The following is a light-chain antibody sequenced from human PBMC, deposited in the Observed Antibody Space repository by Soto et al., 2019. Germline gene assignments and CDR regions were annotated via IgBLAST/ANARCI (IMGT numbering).Light chain of an antibody. J-gene: IGLJ2*01. CDR1: SSNIGSNT. V-gene: IGLV1-44*01. Sequence: QSVLTQPPSPSGTPGQRVTISCSGSSSNIGSNTVNWYQHLPGTAPKLLIYNNNQRPSGVPDRFSGSKSGTSASLAISGLQSEDEADYYCATWDDSLNGVVFGGGTKLTVL. CDR3: ATWDDSLNGVV. CDR2: NNN.